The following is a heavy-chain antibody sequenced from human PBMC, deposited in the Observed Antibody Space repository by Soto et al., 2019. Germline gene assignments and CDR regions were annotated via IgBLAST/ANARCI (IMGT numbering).Heavy chain of an antibody. J-gene: IGHJ5*02. CDR2: ISYDGSNK. CDR3: ARDLAHSGQDWFDP. V-gene: IGHV3-30-3*01. CDR1: GFTFSSYA. Sequence: GGSLRLSCAASGFTFSSYAMHWVRQAPGKGLEWVAVISYDGSNKYYADSVKGRFTISRDNSKNTLYLQMNSLRAEDTAVYYCARDLAHSGQDWFDPWGQGTLVTVSS. D-gene: IGHD1-26*01.